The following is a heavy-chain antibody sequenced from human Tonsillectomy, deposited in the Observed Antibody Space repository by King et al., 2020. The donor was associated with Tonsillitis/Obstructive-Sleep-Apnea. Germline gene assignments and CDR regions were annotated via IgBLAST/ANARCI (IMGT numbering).Heavy chain of an antibody. V-gene: IGHV1-69*12. Sequence: QLVQSGAEVKKPGSSVKVSCKTSGGAFSNYGISWVRQAPGQGLEWMGGFLPIFGTSNYAQKFQDRFTITADESTSTVYMEFIRLRSEDTAVYYCARGTAMFGVVPDAFDIWGQGTTVTGAS. CDR2: FLPIFGTS. J-gene: IGHJ3*02. CDR3: ARGTAMFGVVPDAFDI. CDR1: GGAFSNYG. D-gene: IGHD3-3*01.